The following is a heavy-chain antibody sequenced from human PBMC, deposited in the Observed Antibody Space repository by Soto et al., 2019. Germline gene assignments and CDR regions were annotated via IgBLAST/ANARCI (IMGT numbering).Heavy chain of an antibody. J-gene: IGHJ5*02. V-gene: IGHV1-69*06. D-gene: IGHD2-15*01. CDR1: GGTFSTYT. Sequence: ASVKVSCKASGGTFSTYTFSWVRQAPGQGLEWMGRIIPIFGTPYYAQKFQGRVTITADKSTSTVYMGLSSLRSDDTAVYFCARGLECRGYCLDKPTWFAPWGQGTLVTVSS. CDR3: ARGLECRGYCLDKPTWFAP. CDR2: IIPIFGTP.